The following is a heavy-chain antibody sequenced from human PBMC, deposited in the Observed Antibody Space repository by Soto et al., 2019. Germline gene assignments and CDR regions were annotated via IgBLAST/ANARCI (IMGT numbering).Heavy chain of an antibody. CDR3: AKDPLSGYDSIGWFDP. CDR2: ISYDGSNK. Sequence: PWGSLRLSCATSVFTFRIYGMHWVRQAPGKGLEWVAVISYDGSNKCYADSVKGRFTISRDNSKNTLYLQMNSLRAEDTAVYYCAKDPLSGYDSIGWFDPWGQGTMVTVSS. V-gene: IGHV3-30*18. CDR1: VFTFRIYG. D-gene: IGHD5-12*01. J-gene: IGHJ5*02.